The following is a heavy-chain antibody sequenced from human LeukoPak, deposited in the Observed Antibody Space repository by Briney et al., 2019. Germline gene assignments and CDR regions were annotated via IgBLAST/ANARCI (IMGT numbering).Heavy chain of an antibody. CDR1: GFTFSRYG. CDR3: ASPLGATPHY. J-gene: IGHJ4*02. V-gene: IGHV3-48*04. D-gene: IGHD1-26*01. Sequence: GGSLRLSCAASGFTFSRYGMNWVRQAPGKGLEWVSYISTSSSAIYYADSVKGRFTISRDNAKNSLYLQMNSLTAEDTAVYYCASPLGATPHYWGRGTLVTVSS. CDR2: ISTSSSAI.